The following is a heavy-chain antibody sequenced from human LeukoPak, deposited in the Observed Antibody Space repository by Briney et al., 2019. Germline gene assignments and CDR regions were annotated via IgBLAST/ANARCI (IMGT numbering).Heavy chain of an antibody. CDR3: ARGYRYYYDSSGPRPDWYFDL. CDR2: IYYSGST. CDR1: GGSISSYY. Sequence: SSETLSLTCTVSGGSISSYYWSWIRQPPGKGLEWIGYIYYSGSTNYNPSLKSRVTISVDTSKNQFSLKLSSVTAADTAVYYCARGYRYYYDSSGPRPDWYFDLWGRGTLVTVSS. J-gene: IGHJ2*01. V-gene: IGHV4-59*01. D-gene: IGHD3-22*01.